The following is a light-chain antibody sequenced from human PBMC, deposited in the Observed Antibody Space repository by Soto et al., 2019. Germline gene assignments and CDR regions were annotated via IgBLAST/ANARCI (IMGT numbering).Light chain of an antibody. V-gene: IGKV3-11*01. Sequence: EIVLTQSPATLSLSPGESATLSCRAGQNVDTYLAWYQQKPGQAPRLLIYDASNRATGIPARFSDSGSRTDFTLTISRLEPEDFAVYYCQQYGSSGTFGQGTKVDIK. CDR2: DAS. CDR1: QNVDTY. CDR3: QQYGSSGT. J-gene: IGKJ1*01.